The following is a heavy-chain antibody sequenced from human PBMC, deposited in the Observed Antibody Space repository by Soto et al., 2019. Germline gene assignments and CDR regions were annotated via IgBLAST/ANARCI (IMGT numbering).Heavy chain of an antibody. J-gene: IGHJ4*02. CDR3: ARRQQLVRVLVY. D-gene: IGHD6-13*01. Sequence: QVQLQQSGAGLLKPSETLSLTCAVYGGSFSGYYWSWIRQPPGKGLEWIGEINHSGSTNYNPSLNHRVTLPVDTSKNQFSLKLSSVTAADTAVYYCARRQQLVRVLVYWGQGTLVTVSS. CDR1: GGSFSGYY. CDR2: INHSGST. V-gene: IGHV4-34*01.